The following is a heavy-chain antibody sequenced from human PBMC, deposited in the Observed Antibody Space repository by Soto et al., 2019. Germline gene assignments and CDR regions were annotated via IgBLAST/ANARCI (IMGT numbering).Heavy chain of an antibody. Sequence: EVQLVESGGGLVQPGGSLRLSCAASGFTFSSYWMHWVRQAPGKGLVWVSRINSDGSSTSYADSVKGRFTISRDNAKNTLYLQMNSLRAADTAVYYCARESGSAGPIYYYYGMDVWGQGTTVTVSS. CDR1: GFTFSSYW. J-gene: IGHJ6*02. CDR2: INSDGSST. V-gene: IGHV3-74*01. D-gene: IGHD6-13*01. CDR3: ARESGSAGPIYYYYGMDV.